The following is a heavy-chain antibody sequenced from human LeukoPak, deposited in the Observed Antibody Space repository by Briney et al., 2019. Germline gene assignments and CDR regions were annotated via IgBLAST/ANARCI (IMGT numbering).Heavy chain of an antibody. CDR3: TRAGRVGSAWTFDH. CDR1: GYTFTDYY. V-gene: IGHV1-2*02. J-gene: IGHJ4*02. CDR2: VIPNSGGT. D-gene: IGHD6-19*01. Sequence: ASVTVSCKASGYTFTDYYMHWVRQAPGQGLEWMGWVIPNSGGTNYAQSFQGRVTMTRDTSISTAYMELDGLTSDDTAVYYCTRAGRVGSAWTFDHWGQGTLVSVSS.